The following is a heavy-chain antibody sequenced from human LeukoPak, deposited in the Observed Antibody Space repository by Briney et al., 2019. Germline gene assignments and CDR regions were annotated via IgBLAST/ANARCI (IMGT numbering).Heavy chain of an antibody. CDR2: IKQDGSEK. V-gene: IGHV3-7*03. J-gene: IGHJ4*02. D-gene: IGHD3-22*01. CDR1: GFTFSRYW. Sequence: GGSLRLSCAASGFTFSRYWMSWVRQAPGKGLEWVAHIKQDGSEKDYVDSVKGRFTISRDNAKNSLYLQMNSLTAEDTAMYYCARDRTHYYESSGYYSRWEYWGQGTLVTVPS. CDR3: ARDRTHYYESSGYYSRWEY.